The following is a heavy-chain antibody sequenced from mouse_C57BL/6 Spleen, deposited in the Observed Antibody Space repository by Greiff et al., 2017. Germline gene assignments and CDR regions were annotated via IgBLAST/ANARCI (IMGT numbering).Heavy chain of an antibody. CDR2: IDPSDSYT. CDR1: GYTFTSYW. CDR3: ASYGSSYEGFAY. Sequence: QVQLQQPGAELVRPGTSVKLSCKASGYTFTSYWMHWVKQRPGPGLAWIGVIDPSDSYTNYNQKFKGKATLTVDTSSSTAYMQLSSLTSEDSAVYYCASYGSSYEGFAYWGQGTLVTVSA. V-gene: IGHV1-59*01. D-gene: IGHD1-1*01. J-gene: IGHJ3*01.